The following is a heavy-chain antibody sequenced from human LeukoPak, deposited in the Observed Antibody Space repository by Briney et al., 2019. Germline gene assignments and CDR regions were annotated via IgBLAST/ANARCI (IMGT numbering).Heavy chain of an antibody. CDR2: ISSSSSYI. V-gene: IGHV3-21*01. CDR3: ARIVGHTRSEF. D-gene: IGHD1-26*01. Sequence: GGSLRLSCAASEFTFSSYSMNWVRQAPGKGLEWVSSISSSSSYINYADSVRGRSTISRDDSKNTLYLQMSSLRNEDTAVYFCARIVGHTRSEFWGQGTLVTVSS. J-gene: IGHJ4*02. CDR1: EFTFSSYS.